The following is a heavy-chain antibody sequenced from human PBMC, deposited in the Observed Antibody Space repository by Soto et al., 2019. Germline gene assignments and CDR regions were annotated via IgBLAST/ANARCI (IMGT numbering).Heavy chain of an antibody. CDR1: GFTFSYTS. V-gene: IGHV3-48*02. CDR2: ISPSSDTI. CDR3: ATGPGSGHLFDY. D-gene: IGHD2-15*01. Sequence: EVQLVESGGGLVQPGESLRLSCAASGFTFSYTSINWVRQTPGKGLEWISYISPSSDTIYYADSVKGRFTISRDNAKNSLYLQMNTLRDEDSAVYYCATGPGSGHLFDYWGQGTLVTVYS. J-gene: IGHJ4*02.